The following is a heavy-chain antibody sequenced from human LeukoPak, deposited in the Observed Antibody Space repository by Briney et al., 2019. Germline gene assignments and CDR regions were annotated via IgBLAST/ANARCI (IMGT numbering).Heavy chain of an antibody. CDR1: GGSFSGYY. CDR3: ARGHRGYSYGLWVDY. CDR2: INHSGST. J-gene: IGHJ4*02. Sequence: KASETLSLTCAVYGGSFSGYYWSWIRQPPGKGLEWIGEINHSGSTNYNPSLKSRVTISVDTSKNQFSLKLSSVTAADTAVYYCARGHRGYSYGLWVDYWGQGTLVTVSS. D-gene: IGHD5-18*01. V-gene: IGHV4-34*01.